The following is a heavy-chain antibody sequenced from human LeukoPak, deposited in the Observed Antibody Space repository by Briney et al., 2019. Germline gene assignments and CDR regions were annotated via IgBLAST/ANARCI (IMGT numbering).Heavy chain of an antibody. Sequence: ASVKVSCKASGYTFTSYYMHWVRQAPGQGLEWMGIINPSGGSTSYAQKFQGRVTMTRDTSTSTVYMELSSLRSEDTAVYYCARVGYDILTGYQGGMVVWGQGTTVTVSS. CDR2: INPSGGST. CDR1: GYTFTSYY. V-gene: IGHV1-46*01. D-gene: IGHD3-9*01. CDR3: ARVGYDILTGYQGGMVV. J-gene: IGHJ6*02.